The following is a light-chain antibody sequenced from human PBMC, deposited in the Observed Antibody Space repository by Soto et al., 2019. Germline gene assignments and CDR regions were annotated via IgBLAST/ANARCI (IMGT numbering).Light chain of an antibody. V-gene: IGLV1-47*01. J-gene: IGLJ3*02. CDR1: SSNIGYNY. CDR3: AAWDDSLSGWV. CDR2: KND. Sequence: QSVLTQPPSASGTPGQRVTISCSGSSSNIGYNYVYWYQQLPATAPKLLIYKNDQRPSGVPDRFSGSKSGTSASLAISGLRSEDEAEYYCAAWDDSLSGWVFGGGTKLTVL.